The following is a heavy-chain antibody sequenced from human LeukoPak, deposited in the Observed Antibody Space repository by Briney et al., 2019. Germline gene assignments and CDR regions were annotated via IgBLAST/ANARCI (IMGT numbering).Heavy chain of an antibody. CDR3: ARHKNSGIYYYPFDY. J-gene: IGHJ4*02. CDR2: IYYSGST. V-gene: IGHV4-61*05. D-gene: IGHD3-22*01. CDR1: GGSISSSRYY. Sequence: PSETLSLTCTVSGGSISSSRYYWGWIRQPPGKGLEWIGYIYYSGSTNYNPSLKSRVTISVDTSKNQFSLNLSSVTAADTAVYYCARHKNSGIYYYPFDYWGQGTLVTVSS.